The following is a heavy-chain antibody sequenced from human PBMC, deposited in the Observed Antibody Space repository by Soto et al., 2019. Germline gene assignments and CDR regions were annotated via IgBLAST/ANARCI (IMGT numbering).Heavy chain of an antibody. D-gene: IGHD3-16*01. CDR3: ARGPYYDLIWNYYYMDV. J-gene: IGHJ6*03. CDR1: GGSISGHY. Sequence: QVQLQESGPGLVKPSETLSLSCSVSGGSISGHYWSWVRQTPGKGLEWIGYMYYSGSTNYNPSLKSRVTISVDTSKTHFSLRVTSVTAADTAVYYCARGPYYDLIWNYYYMDVWGKGTTVTVSS. CDR2: MYYSGST. V-gene: IGHV4-59*08.